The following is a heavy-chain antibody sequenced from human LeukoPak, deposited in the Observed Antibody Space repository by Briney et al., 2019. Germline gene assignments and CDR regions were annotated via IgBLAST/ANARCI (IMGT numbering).Heavy chain of an antibody. J-gene: IGHJ4*02. D-gene: IGHD6-6*01. Sequence: SETLSPTCAVYGGSSSGYYWSWIRQPPGKGLEWIGEINHSGGTNYNPSLKSRVTISVDTSKNQFSLKLSSVTAADTAVYYCAREYSSSWLSRKPGGIDYWGQGTLVTVSS. CDR3: AREYSSSWLSRKPGGIDY. CDR2: INHSGGT. V-gene: IGHV4-34*01. CDR1: GGSSSGYY.